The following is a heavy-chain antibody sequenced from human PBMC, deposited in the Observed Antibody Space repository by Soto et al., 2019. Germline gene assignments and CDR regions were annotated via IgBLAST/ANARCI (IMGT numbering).Heavy chain of an antibody. CDR2: ISGSGGST. CDR1: GFTFSSYA. V-gene: IGHV3-23*01. CDR3: AKDGARSGSYYVLGYFDY. D-gene: IGHD3-10*01. Sequence: HPGGSLRLSCAASGFTFSSYAMSWVRQAPGKGLEWVSAISGSGGSTYYADSVKGRFTISRDNSKNTLYLQMNSLRAEDTAVYYCAKDGARSGSYYVLGYFDYWGQGTLVTVSS. J-gene: IGHJ4*02.